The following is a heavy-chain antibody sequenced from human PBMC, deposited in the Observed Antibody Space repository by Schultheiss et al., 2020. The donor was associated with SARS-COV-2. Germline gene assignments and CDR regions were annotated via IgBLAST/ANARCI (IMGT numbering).Heavy chain of an antibody. CDR2: ISGSGGST. D-gene: IGHD2-15*01. J-gene: IGHJ6*02. CDR3: ARYCSGGSCSGIGHYYGMDV. CDR1: GFTFTNHA. V-gene: IGHV3-23*01. Sequence: GESLKISCVASGFTFTNHAMNWVRQAPGKGLEWVSGISGSGGSTIYADSVKGRFTISRDNSKNTLYLQMNSLRVDDTAVYYCARYCSGGSCSGIGHYYGMDVWGQGTTVTVSS.